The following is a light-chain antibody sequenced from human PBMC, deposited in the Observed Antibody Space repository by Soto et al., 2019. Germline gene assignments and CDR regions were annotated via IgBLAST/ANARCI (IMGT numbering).Light chain of an antibody. J-gene: IGKJ2*01. Sequence: AIRMTQSPSSFSASTGDRVTITCRASQGISSYLAWNQQKPGKAPKLLIYAASTLQSGVPSRFSGSGSGTDFTLTISCLQSEDFATYFCQQYYIYPQTFGQGTKLEIK. V-gene: IGKV1-8*01. CDR2: AAS. CDR1: QGISSY. CDR3: QQYYIYPQT.